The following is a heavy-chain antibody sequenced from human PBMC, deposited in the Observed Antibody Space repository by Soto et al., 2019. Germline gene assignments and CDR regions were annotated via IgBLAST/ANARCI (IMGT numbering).Heavy chain of an antibody. CDR1: GFTFSNYA. V-gene: IGHV3-23*01. D-gene: IGHD4-17*01. J-gene: IGHJ6*02. CDR3: ARDQDGYGDSVLGDSYYYHSYGLDV. Sequence: QLLESGGGLVPPGGSLRLSCAASGFTFSNYAMSWVRQAPGKGLEWVAGISGSDGRTFHADPVKGRFTISRDNSRNTLYLQMSRLRAQDTAVYYCARDQDGYGDSVLGDSYYYHSYGLDVWGQGTTVTVSS. CDR2: ISGSDGRT.